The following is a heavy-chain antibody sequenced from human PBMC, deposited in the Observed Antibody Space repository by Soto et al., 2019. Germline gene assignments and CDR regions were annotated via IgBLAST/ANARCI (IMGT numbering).Heavy chain of an antibody. Sequence: SGGSLRLSCAASGFTFNSYSMNWVRQAPGKELEWVSSISTSGTSIVYADSVRGRFSISRDNTNNSLYLQMNSLRAEDTAVYYCARHHFGSSSDYWGHGTLVTVSS. J-gene: IGHJ4*01. V-gene: IGHV3-21*01. D-gene: IGHD3-10*01. CDR1: GFTFNSYS. CDR2: ISTSGTSI. CDR3: ARHHFGSSSDY.